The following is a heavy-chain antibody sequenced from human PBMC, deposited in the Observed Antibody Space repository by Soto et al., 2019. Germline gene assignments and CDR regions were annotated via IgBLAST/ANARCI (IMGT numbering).Heavy chain of an antibody. Sequence: QVQLVQSGAEVKKPGSSVKVSCKASGGTFSSYAISWVRQAPGQGLEWMGGIIPIFGTANYAQKFLGRVTITADESTSTAYMELSSLRSEDTAVYYCARGNGDGVVIMGYYYYGMDVWGQGTTVTVSS. CDR3: ARGNGDGVVIMGYYYYGMDV. CDR2: IIPIFGTA. V-gene: IGHV1-69*01. J-gene: IGHJ6*02. D-gene: IGHD3-3*01. CDR1: GGTFSSYA.